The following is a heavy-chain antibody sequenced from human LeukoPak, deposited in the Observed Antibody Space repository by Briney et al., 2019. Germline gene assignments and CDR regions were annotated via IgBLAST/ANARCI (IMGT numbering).Heavy chain of an antibody. CDR1: GYTFTSCD. CDR3: TRGSSGRRDN. J-gene: IGHJ4*02. D-gene: IGHD6-19*01. Sequence: ASVTVSCKASGYTFTSCDINWVRQAPGQGLEWMGWMNTNSGNTGYGQSFQGRITMTRDISIGTAYMELSNLTSEDTAIYYCTRGSSGRRDNWGQGTLVTVSA. CDR2: MNTNSGNT. V-gene: IGHV1-8*01.